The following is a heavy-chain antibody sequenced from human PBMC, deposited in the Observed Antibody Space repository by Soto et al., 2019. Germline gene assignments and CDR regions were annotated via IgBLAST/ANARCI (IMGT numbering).Heavy chain of an antibody. Sequence: QVQLVQSGAEVKKPGSSVKVSCKASGGTFSSYTISWVRQAPGQGLEWMGRIIPILGIANYAQKFQGRVTPTADKATITACMELSSLRSEDTAVYYCARDSGYCSGGSCRIEGPIDYWGQGTLVTVSS. J-gene: IGHJ4*02. D-gene: IGHD2-15*01. CDR3: ARDSGYCSGGSCRIEGPIDY. CDR2: IIPILGIA. V-gene: IGHV1-69*08. CDR1: GGTFSSYT.